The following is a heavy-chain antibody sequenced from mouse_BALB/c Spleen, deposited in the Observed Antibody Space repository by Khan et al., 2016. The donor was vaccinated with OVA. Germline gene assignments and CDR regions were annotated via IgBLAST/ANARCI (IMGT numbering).Heavy chain of an antibody. D-gene: IGHD1-1*01. CDR3: ARAYGYWFFDV. J-gene: IGHJ1*01. Sequence: QVQLQQSGAELVRPGSSVKISCKASAYAFSSYWMNWVKQRPGQGLEWIGQIYPGDGDTNDNGKFEGKATLTADKSSSTAYMQLSSLTSEDSAVYFCARAYGYWFFDVWGAGTTVTVSS. V-gene: IGHV1-80*01. CDR1: AYAFSSYW. CDR2: IYPGDGDT.